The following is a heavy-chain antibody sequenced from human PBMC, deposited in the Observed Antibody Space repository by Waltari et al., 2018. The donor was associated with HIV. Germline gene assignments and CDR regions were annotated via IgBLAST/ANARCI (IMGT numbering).Heavy chain of an antibody. V-gene: IGHV4-59*01. Sequence: QVQLQESGPGLVKPSETLSLTCTVPGGSISSYYWSWIRQPPGKGLEWIGYIYYSGSTNYNPSLKSRVTISVDTSKNQFSLKLSSVTAADTAVYYCARDLRGEIEHGIDPWGQGTLVTVSS. CDR3: ARDLRGEIEHGIDP. CDR1: GGSISSYY. J-gene: IGHJ5*02. CDR2: IYYSGST. D-gene: IGHD3-16*01.